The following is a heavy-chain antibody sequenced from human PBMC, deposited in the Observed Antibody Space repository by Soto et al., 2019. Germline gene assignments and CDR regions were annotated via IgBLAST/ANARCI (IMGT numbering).Heavy chain of an antibody. Sequence: PGGSLRLSCAASGFTFSSYWMHWVRQAPGKGLVWVSRINSDGSSTSYADSVKGRFTISRDNAKNTLYLQMNSLRAEDTAVYYRAKDPANSTSGGNWFNPWGQGTLVTFPP. V-gene: IGHV3-74*01. D-gene: IGHD6-13*01. J-gene: IGHJ5*02. CDR1: GFTFSSYW. CDR3: AKDPANSTSGGNWFNP. CDR2: INSDGSST.